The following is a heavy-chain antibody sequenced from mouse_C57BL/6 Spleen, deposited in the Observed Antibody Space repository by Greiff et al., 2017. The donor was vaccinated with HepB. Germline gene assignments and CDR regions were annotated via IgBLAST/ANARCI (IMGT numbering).Heavy chain of an antibody. V-gene: IGHV1-59*01. CDR3: ARGGAVVATEAMDY. Sequence: VQLQQSGAELVRPGTSVKLSCKASGYTFTSYWMHWVKQRPGQGLEWIGVIDPSDSYTNYNQKFKGKATLTVDTSSSTAYMQLSSLTSEASAVYYCARGGAVVATEAMDYWGQGTSVTVSS. CDR1: GYTFTSYW. J-gene: IGHJ4*01. CDR2: IDPSDSYT. D-gene: IGHD1-1*01.